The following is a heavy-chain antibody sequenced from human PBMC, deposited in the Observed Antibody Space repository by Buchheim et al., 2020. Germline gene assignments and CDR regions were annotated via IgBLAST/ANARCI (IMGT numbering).Heavy chain of an antibody. V-gene: IGHV4-34*01. J-gene: IGHJ4*02. D-gene: IGHD2-2*01. CDR3: ARGPGCSSTSCYPDY. CDR1: GGSFSGYY. Sequence: QVQLQQWGAGLLKPSETLSLTCAVYGGSFSGYYWSWIRQPPGKGLEWIGEINHSGSTNYNPSLKSRVTISVDTSKHQFSLKRSSVTAADTAVYYCARGPGCSSTSCYPDYWGQGTL. CDR2: INHSGST.